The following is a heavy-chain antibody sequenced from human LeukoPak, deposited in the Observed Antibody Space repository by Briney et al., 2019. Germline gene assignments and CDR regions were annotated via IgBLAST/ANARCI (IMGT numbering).Heavy chain of an antibody. Sequence: AAVKVSCKASGYTFTSYDINWVRQATGQGLEWMGWMNPNSGNTGYAQKFQGRITMTRNTSISTAYMELSSLASEDTAVYYCARIAAAGNRRLNYWGQGTLVTVSS. CDR3: ARIAAAGNRRLNY. V-gene: IGHV1-8*01. J-gene: IGHJ4*02. CDR2: MNPNSGNT. D-gene: IGHD6-13*01. CDR1: GYTFTSYD.